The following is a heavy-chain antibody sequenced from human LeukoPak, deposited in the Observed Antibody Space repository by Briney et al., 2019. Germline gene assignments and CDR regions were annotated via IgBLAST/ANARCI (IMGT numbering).Heavy chain of an antibody. CDR3: ARGQNYGAADY. J-gene: IGHJ4*02. V-gene: IGHV4-34*01. D-gene: IGHD4-17*01. CDR1: GGSFSGYY. CDR2: INHSGST. Sequence: SETLSLTCAVYGGSFSGYYWSWIRQPPGKGLEWIGEINHSGSTNYNPSLKSRVTISVDTSKNQFSLKLSSVTAADTAAYYCARGQNYGAADYWGQGTLVTVSS.